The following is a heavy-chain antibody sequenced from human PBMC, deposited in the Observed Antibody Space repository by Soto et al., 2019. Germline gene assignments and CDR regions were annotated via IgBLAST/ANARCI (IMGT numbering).Heavy chain of an antibody. Sequence: QITLKESGPTLVKPTQTLTLTCTFSGLSLSVSGVGVGWIRQPPGKALEWLALVYWDDDKRYSPSLESRLTITKDTSKNQVVLTMTNIAPADTAKYYCAYSHYKILWAFDVWGQGTMVTVSS. D-gene: IGHD3-9*01. CDR2: VYWDDDK. CDR3: AYSHYKILWAFDV. V-gene: IGHV2-5*02. J-gene: IGHJ3*01. CDR1: GLSLSVSGVG.